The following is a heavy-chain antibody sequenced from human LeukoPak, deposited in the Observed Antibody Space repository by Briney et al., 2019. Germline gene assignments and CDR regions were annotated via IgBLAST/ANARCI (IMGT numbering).Heavy chain of an antibody. J-gene: IGHJ4*02. D-gene: IGHD1-26*01. CDR1: GGSFSGYY. V-gene: IGHV4-34*01. CDR3: ARHPYFSGSSPFDY. CDR2: INHSGST. Sequence: SETLSLTCAVYGGSFSGYYWSWIRQPPGKGLEWIGEINHSGSTNYNPSLKSRVTISVDTSKNQFSLKLSSVTAADTAVYYCARHPYFSGSSPFDYWGQGTLVTVSS.